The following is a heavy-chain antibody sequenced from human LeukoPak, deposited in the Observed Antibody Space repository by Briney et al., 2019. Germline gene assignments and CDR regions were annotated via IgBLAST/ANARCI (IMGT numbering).Heavy chain of an antibody. CDR1: GGSIIGNSTDY. CDR2: IHPSGGT. J-gene: IGHJ4*02. D-gene: IGHD6-13*01. Sequence: SETLSLTCNVSGGSIIGNSTDYWGWVRQPPGKGLEWIATIHPSGGTYRNPSLKGRVTISVDTSKNQFSLTLTSVTATDTAVYYCARQQSSSFLRRGYIESWGQGTLVTVSS. CDR3: ARQQSSSFLRRGYIES. V-gene: IGHV4-39*01.